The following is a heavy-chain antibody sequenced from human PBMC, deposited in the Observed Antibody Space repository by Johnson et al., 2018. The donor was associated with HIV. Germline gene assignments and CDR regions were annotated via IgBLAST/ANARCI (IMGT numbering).Heavy chain of an antibody. CDR3: ARDQTIQLWSDAFDI. D-gene: IGHD5-18*01. V-gene: IGHV3-74*01. Sequence: VQLVESGGGLVQPGGSLRLSCAASGFTFSSYWMHWVRQAPGKGLEWVSGISWNSGSIGYADSVKGRFTISRDNAKNSLYLQMNSLRAEDTAVYYCARDQTIQLWSDAFDIWGQGTMVTVSS. CDR1: GFTFSSYW. CDR2: ISWNSGSI. J-gene: IGHJ3*02.